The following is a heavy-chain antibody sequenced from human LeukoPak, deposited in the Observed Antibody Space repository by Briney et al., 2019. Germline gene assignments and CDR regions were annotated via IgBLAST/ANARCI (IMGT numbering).Heavy chain of an antibody. J-gene: IGHJ4*02. CDR2: IYSGGST. CDR3: ARDDCAGGPFDY. V-gene: IGHV3-66*01. Sequence: GGSLRLSCAVSGFSVSSNYMNWVRQAPGKGLEWGSVIYSGGSTYYADSVKGRFTISRDNSKNTLYLQMNSLRAEDTAVYYCARDDCAGGPFDYWGQGTLGTVFS. D-gene: IGHD3-10*02. CDR1: GFSVSSNY.